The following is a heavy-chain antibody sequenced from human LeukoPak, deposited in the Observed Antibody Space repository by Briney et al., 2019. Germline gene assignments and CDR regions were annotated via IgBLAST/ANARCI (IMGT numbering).Heavy chain of an antibody. V-gene: IGHV3-30*18. CDR2: LSYDGSNK. CDR1: GFTFSSNG. CDR3: AKDSVAAAGYAYYYYYGMDV. D-gene: IGHD6-13*01. Sequence: GGSLKFSCAAPGFTFSSNGIHWFRQAPAKGLEWLAVLSYDGSNKYYADSVKGRFTISRDNSKNTLYLQMNSLRAEDTAVYYCAKDSVAAAGYAYYYYYGMDVWGKGTTVTVSS. J-gene: IGHJ6*04.